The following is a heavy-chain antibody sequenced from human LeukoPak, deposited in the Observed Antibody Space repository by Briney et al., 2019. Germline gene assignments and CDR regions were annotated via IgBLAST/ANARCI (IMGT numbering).Heavy chain of an antibody. Sequence: PGGSLRLSCAASGFTFSSYWMHWVRQAPGKGLVWVSRINSDGSSTSYADSVKGRFTISRDNAKNTLYLQMNSLRAEDTAVYYCARGSDYDILTGYSPSDAFDIWGRGTMVTVSS. J-gene: IGHJ3*02. CDR3: ARGSDYDILTGYSPSDAFDI. CDR1: GFTFSSYW. D-gene: IGHD3-9*01. CDR2: INSDGSST. V-gene: IGHV3-74*01.